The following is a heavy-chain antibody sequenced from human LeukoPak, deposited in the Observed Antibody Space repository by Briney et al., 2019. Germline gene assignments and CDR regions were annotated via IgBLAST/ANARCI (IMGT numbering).Heavy chain of an antibody. CDR3: ARGLGSGRDY. CDR1: GGSFSGYY. CDR2: INHSGST. Sequence: PSETLSLTCAVYGGSFSGYYWSWIRQPPGKGLEWIGEINHSGSTNYNPSLKSRVTISVNTPKNQFSLKLSSVTAADTAVYYCARGLGSGRDYWGQGTLVTVSS. D-gene: IGHD3-10*01. V-gene: IGHV4-34*01. J-gene: IGHJ4*02.